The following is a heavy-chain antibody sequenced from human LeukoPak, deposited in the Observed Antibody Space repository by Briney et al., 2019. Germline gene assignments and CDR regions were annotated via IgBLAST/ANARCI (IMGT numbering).Heavy chain of an antibody. J-gene: IGHJ4*02. V-gene: IGHV1-46*01. CDR1: GYTFTSYY. CDR2: INPSGGST. D-gene: IGHD2-2*01. Sequence: GASVKVSCKASGYTFTSYYMHWVRQAPGQGLEWMGIINPSGGSTSYAQKFQGRVTMTRDTSTSTVYMELSSLRSEDTAVYYCARLRCSSTSCYAFDYWGQGTLVTISS. CDR3: ARLRCSSTSCYAFDY.